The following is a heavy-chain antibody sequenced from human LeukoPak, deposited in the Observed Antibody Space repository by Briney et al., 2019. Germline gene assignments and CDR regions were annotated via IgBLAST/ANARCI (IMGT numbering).Heavy chain of an antibody. D-gene: IGHD4-23*01. CDR3: ATELRWKEY. CDR2: MNPNSGNT. V-gene: IGHV1-8*01. Sequence: ASVKVSCKASGYTFTSYDINWVRRATGQGLEWLGWMNPNSGNTGYAQKFQGRVTTTSDTSIDTAYMELSSLRSEDTAVYYCATELRWKEYWGQGTLVTVSS. J-gene: IGHJ4*02. CDR1: GYTFTSYD.